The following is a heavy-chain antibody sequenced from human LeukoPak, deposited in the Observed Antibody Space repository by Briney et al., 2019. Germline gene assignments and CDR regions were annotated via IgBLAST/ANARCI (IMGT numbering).Heavy chain of an antibody. CDR3: ARAPFENYDSSGYYYVYFQH. CDR1: GYTFTGYY. CDR2: INPSGGST. J-gene: IGHJ1*01. Sequence: ASVKVSCKASGYTFTGYYMHWVRQAPGQGLEWMGIINPSGGSTSYAQKFQGRVTMTRDTSTSTVYMELSSLRSEDTAVYYCARAPFENYDSSGYYYVYFQHWGQGTLVTVSS. V-gene: IGHV1-46*01. D-gene: IGHD3-22*01.